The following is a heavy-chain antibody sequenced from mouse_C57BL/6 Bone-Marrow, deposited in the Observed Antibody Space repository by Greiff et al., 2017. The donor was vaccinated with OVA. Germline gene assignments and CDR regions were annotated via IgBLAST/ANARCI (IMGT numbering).Heavy chain of an antibody. V-gene: IGHV5-2*01. CDR1: EYEFPSHD. CDR2: INSDGGST. CDR3: ARLDGYYVKNYAMDY. Sequence: EVQLVESGGGLVQPGESLKLSCESNEYEFPSHDMSWVRKTPEKRLELVAAINSDGGSTYYPDTMERRFIISRDNTKKTLYLQMSSLRSEDTALYYCARLDGYYVKNYAMDYWGQGTSVTVSS. J-gene: IGHJ4*01. D-gene: IGHD2-3*01.